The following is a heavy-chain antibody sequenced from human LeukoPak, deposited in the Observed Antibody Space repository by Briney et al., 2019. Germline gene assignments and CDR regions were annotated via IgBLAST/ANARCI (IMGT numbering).Heavy chain of an antibody. V-gene: IGHV1-2*02. Sequence: AAVKVSCKAAGYTFTGYYMHWVRQAPGQGLEWMGWINPNSGGTNYAQKFQGRVTITRDTALSTAYMELNRLRSDNTAVFYCARATYYQGWVVVPAAIYFDYWGQGTLVTVSS. CDR1: GYTFTGYY. CDR2: INPNSGGT. CDR3: ARATYYQGWVVVPAAIYFDY. D-gene: IGHD2-2*02. J-gene: IGHJ4*02.